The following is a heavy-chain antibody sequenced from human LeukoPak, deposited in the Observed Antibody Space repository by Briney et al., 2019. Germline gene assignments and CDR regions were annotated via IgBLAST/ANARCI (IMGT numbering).Heavy chain of an antibody. CDR2: ISYCESNK. CDR1: GFTFSTYV. Sequence: GGSLRLSCSVSGFTFSTYVMHWVRQAPGKGLEWVADISYCESNKYYADSVKGRFTISRDNSKNTLYLQMNSLRAEDTAVYYCARADYYDTSGYYLYYFDYWGQGTLVTVSS. J-gene: IGHJ4*02. D-gene: IGHD3-22*01. CDR3: ARADYYDTSGYYLYYFDY. V-gene: IGHV3-30-3*01.